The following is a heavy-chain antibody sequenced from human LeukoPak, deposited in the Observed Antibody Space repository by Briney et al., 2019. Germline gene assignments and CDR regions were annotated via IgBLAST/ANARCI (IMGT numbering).Heavy chain of an antibody. D-gene: IGHD5-12*01. CDR3: SRWSLGGYGYY. V-gene: IGHV3-74*01. J-gene: IGHJ4*02. Sequence: AGSLRLSCAVSGCTFTSYWMHWVRQAPGKGLVWVSCINIDGSSKAYADSVKGRYTICRDNSMNSLYLQMTSLRGEDSAVYYCSRWSLGGYGYYCGEETLGSESS. CDR1: GCTFTSYW. CDR2: INIDGSSK.